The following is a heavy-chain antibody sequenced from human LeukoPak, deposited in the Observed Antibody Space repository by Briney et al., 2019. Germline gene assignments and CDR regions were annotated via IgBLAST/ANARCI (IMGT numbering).Heavy chain of an antibody. CDR1: GFTFSTYS. V-gene: IGHV3-48*01. CDR2: ISSSTSSSII. CDR3: ARDQAGSHWGSDY. Sequence: PGGSLRLSCAASGFTFSTYSMNWVRQAPGKGLEWLSSISSSTSSSIIHYADSVKGRFTISRDNAKDSLYLQMNSLRAEDTAVYYCARDQAGSHWGSDYWGQGTLVTVSS. D-gene: IGHD7-27*01. J-gene: IGHJ4*02.